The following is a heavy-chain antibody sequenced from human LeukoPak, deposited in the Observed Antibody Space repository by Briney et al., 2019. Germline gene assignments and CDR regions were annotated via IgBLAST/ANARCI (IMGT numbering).Heavy chain of an antibody. CDR3: ARGSGAFGGVIAL. V-gene: IGHV3-11*01. J-gene: IGHJ4*02. CDR1: GFTFSDYY. Sequence: PGGSLRLSCVASGFTFSDYYMNWIRQAPGKGLEWLSYISSGGRTINYADSVKGRFTISRDNAKNSLYLELDSVRAEDTAEYYCARGSGAFGGVIALWGQGTLVTVSS. CDR2: ISSGGRTI. D-gene: IGHD3-16*02.